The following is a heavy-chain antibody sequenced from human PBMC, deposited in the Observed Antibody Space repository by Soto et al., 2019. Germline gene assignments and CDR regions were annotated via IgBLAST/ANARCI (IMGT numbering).Heavy chain of an antibody. V-gene: IGHV3-48*02. CDR1: GFTFSSYS. CDR3: ARLFHYYDSSGYYSQAFDI. J-gene: IGHJ3*02. Sequence: PGGSLRLSCAASGFTFSSYSMNWVRQAPGKGLEWVSYISSSSSTIYYADSVKGRFTISRDNAKNSLYLQMNSLRDEDTAVYYWARLFHYYDSSGYYSQAFDIWGQGTMVTVSS. CDR2: ISSSSSTI. D-gene: IGHD3-22*01.